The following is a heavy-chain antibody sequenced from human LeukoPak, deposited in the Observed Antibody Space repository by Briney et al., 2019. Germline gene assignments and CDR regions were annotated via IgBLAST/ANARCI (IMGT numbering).Heavy chain of an antibody. CDR1: GYNFFKYA. CDR3: ARGPLGRNGDYFDY. D-gene: IGHD7-27*01. CDR2: INAGNGNT. Sequence: ASVKVSCKTSGYNFFKYAIHWVRQAPGQRLEWMGWINAGNGNTKYSQKFQGRVTITRDTSASTAYMELSSLRSEDTAVYYCARGPLGRNGDYFDYWGQGTLVTVSS. V-gene: IGHV1-3*01. J-gene: IGHJ4*02.